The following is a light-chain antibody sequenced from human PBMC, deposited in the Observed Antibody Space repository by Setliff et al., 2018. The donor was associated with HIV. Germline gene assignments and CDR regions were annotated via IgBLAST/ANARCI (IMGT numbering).Light chain of an antibody. CDR2: EVT. J-gene: IGLJ1*01. Sequence: QSVLTQPPSVSGSPGQSVTISCTGTSSDVGRYNRVSWYQQPPGTAPKLMIYEVTNRPSGVPDRFSGSKSGSTASLTISGLQAEDEGDYYCSSHRSSSYVFGTGTKVT. CDR1: SSDVGRYNR. V-gene: IGLV2-18*02. CDR3: SSHRSSSYV.